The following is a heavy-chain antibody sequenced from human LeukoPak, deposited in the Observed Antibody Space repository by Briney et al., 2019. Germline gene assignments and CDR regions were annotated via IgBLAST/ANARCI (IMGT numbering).Heavy chain of an antibody. Sequence: PSETLSLTCTVSGGSISSSSYYWGWIRQPPGKGLEWIGSIFYSGNTYYNPSLKSRVTISVDTSKNQFSLKLSSVTAADTAVYYCARGFLEWLPIDYWGQGTLVTVSS. CDR2: IFYSGNT. J-gene: IGHJ4*02. D-gene: IGHD3-3*01. V-gene: IGHV4-39*01. CDR3: ARGFLEWLPIDY. CDR1: GGSISSSSYY.